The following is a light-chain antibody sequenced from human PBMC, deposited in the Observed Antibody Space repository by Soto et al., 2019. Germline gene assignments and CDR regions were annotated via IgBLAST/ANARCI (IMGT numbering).Light chain of an antibody. Sequence: DIQMTQSPSSLSAAVGDRVTITCRASQSISNYLNWYQQKPGKAPKLLMYAASSLQSGVPSRFGGSGSGTDFTLTISSLHPEDCATYYCQQSYSTPRTFGQGTQVEIK. CDR1: QSISNY. J-gene: IGKJ1*01. V-gene: IGKV1-39*01. CDR2: AAS. CDR3: QQSYSTPRT.